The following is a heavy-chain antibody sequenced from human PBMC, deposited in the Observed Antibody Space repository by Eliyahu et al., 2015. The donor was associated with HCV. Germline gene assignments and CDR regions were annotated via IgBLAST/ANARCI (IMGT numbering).Heavy chain of an antibody. J-gene: IGHJ1*01. V-gene: IGHV4-59*01. CDR2: IHDSGTT. Sequence: QVQLQESGPGLMKPSETLSLICTVSGGSISNYYWSWIRQPPGKGLEWIGCIHDSGTTNYNPSLKSRVAISVDTSKTQFSLWLGSVTAADTAMYYCARGSYGGKGAADFQLWGQGTLVTVSS. D-gene: IGHD4-23*01. CDR1: GGSISNYY. CDR3: ARGSYGGKGAADFQL.